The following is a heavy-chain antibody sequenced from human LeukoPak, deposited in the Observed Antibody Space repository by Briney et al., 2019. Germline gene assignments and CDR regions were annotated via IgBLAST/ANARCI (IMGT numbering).Heavy chain of an antibody. Sequence: ASVKVSCKASGYTFTGYYMHWVRQAPGQGLEWMGWINPNSGGTNYAQKFQGRVTMTRDTSISTAYMELSRLRSDDTAVYYCARVRSSSPRTIGNWFDPWGQGTLVTVSS. CDR1: GYTFTGYY. D-gene: IGHD6-13*01. CDR2: INPNSGGT. CDR3: ARVRSSSPRTIGNWFDP. J-gene: IGHJ5*02. V-gene: IGHV1-2*02.